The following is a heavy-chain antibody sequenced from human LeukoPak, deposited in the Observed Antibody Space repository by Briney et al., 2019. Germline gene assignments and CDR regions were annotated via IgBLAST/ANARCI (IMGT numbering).Heavy chain of an antibody. Sequence: GGSLRLSCAASGFTFSTSGMSWVRQAPGKGLEWVSTISGRDTNTYYADSVEGRFIISRDNSKNTVYLQMTSLRAEDTAVYYCARKDYYYYDMDVWGQGTTVTVSS. V-gene: IGHV3-23*01. J-gene: IGHJ6*02. CDR3: ARKDYYYYDMDV. CDR1: GFTFSTSG. CDR2: ISGRDTNT.